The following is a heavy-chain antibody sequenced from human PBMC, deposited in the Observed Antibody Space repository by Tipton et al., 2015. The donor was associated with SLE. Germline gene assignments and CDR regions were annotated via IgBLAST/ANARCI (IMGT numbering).Heavy chain of an antibody. D-gene: IGHD2-21*01. CDR2: INHSGST. V-gene: IGHV4-34*01. CDR1: GGSFSGYY. J-gene: IGHJ1*01. CDR3: ARGPGVAIAQGEYFQH. Sequence: TLSLTCAVYGGSFSGYYWSWIRQPPGKGLEWIGEINHSGSTNYNPPLKARVTITVDTSKNRFSLKLSSVTAADTAVYYCARGPGVAIAQGEYFQHWGQGTLVTVSS.